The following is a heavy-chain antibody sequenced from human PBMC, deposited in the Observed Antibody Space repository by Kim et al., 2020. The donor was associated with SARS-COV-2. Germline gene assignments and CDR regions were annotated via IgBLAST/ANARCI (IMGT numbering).Heavy chain of an antibody. V-gene: IGHV3-33*01. CDR2: IWYDGSNK. J-gene: IGHJ6*02. Sequence: GGSLRLSCAASGFTFSSYGMHWVRQAPGKGLGWVAVIWYDGSNKYYADSVKGRFTISRDNSKNTLYLQMNSLRAGDTAVYYCARDLGFPRPDTAMANYYSYGTDVWGQGTTVTVSS. D-gene: IGHD5-18*01. CDR3: ARDLGFPRPDTAMANYYSYGTDV. CDR1: GFTFSSYG.